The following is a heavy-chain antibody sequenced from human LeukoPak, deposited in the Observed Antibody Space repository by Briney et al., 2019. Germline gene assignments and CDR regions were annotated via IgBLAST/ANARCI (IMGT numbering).Heavy chain of an antibody. J-gene: IGHJ5*02. V-gene: IGHV1-69*05. Sequence: GASVKVSCKASGGTFSSYAISWVRPAPGQGLEWMGGIIPIFGTANYAQKFQGRVTITTDESTSTAYMELSSLRSEDTAVYYCARNNLHYTAMVANWFDPWGQGTLVTVSS. CDR3: ARNNLHYTAMVANWFDP. CDR1: GGTFSSYA. D-gene: IGHD5-18*01. CDR2: IIPIFGTA.